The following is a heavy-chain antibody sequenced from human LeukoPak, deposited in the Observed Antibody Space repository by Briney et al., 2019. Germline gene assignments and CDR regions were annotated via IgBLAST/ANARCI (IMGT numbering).Heavy chain of an antibody. J-gene: IGHJ4*02. V-gene: IGHV3-23*01. Sequence: PGGSLRLSCAASGFTFSSYAMSWVRRAPGKGLEWVSAISGSGGSTYYADSVKGRFTISRDNSKNTLYLQMNSLRAEDTAVYYCAKGRFGELLYDYWGQGTLVTVSS. D-gene: IGHD3-10*01. CDR2: ISGSGGST. CDR3: AKGRFGELLYDY. CDR1: GFTFSSYA.